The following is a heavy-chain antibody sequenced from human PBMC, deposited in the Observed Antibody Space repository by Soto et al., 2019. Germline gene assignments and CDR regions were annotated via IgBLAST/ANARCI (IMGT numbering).Heavy chain of an antibody. Sequence: EVQLVESGGGLVQPGGSLGLSCAASGFTFSSYGMNWVRQAPGKGLEWVSYISSSSTTMYYADSVKGRFTISRDNAKNSLYLQMNSLRAEDTAVYYCARDPIFGVVTDWGQGTLVTVSS. V-gene: IGHV3-48*01. CDR3: ARDPIFGVVTD. J-gene: IGHJ4*02. D-gene: IGHD3-3*01. CDR1: GFTFSSYG. CDR2: ISSSSTTM.